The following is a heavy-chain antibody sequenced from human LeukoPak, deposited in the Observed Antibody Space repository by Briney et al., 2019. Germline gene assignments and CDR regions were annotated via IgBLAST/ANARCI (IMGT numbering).Heavy chain of an antibody. CDR1: GYTFTSYG. V-gene: IGHV1-18*01. CDR2: ISAYNGNT. CDR3: ARDYSDYVWGSYRSPYDY. Sequence: ASVKVSCKASGYTFTSYGISWVRQAPGQGLEWMGWISAYNGNTNYAQKLQGRVTMTTDTSTSTAYMELRSLRSDGTAVYYCARDYSDYVWGSYRSPYDYWGQGTLVTVSS. D-gene: IGHD3-16*02. J-gene: IGHJ4*02.